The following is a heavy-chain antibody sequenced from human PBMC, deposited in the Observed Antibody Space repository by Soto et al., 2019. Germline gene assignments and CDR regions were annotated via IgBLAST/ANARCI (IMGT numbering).Heavy chain of an antibody. V-gene: IGHV4-34*01. CDR3: ARVKQWLPYFDY. J-gene: IGHJ4*02. CDR1: GGSFSGYY. CDR2: INHSGST. D-gene: IGHD6-19*01. Sequence: SETLSLTCAVYGGSFSGYYWSWIRQPPGKGLEWIGEINHSGSTNYNPSLKSRVTISVDTSKNQFSLKLSSVTAADTAVYYCARVKQWLPYFDYWGQGTLVTVSS.